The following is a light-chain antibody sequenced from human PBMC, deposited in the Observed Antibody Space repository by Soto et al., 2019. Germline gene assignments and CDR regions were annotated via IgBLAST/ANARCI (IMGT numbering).Light chain of an antibody. CDR2: DDS. J-gene: IGLJ1*01. CDR3: QLWDSSSDDYV. V-gene: IGLV3-21*02. Sequence: YAVTQLPSVSAAPGQTARITPVGNNIGSKSVHRYQQKPGQAPVLVVYDDSGRPSGIPERFTGSNSGNTATLTISSVEAGDEADYYCQLWDSSSDDYVFGTGTKVTVL. CDR1: NIGSKS.